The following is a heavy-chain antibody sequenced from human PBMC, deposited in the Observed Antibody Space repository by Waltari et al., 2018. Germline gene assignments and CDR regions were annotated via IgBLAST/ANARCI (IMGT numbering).Heavy chain of an antibody. D-gene: IGHD2-15*01. CDR1: GGTFSRYA. J-gene: IGHJ4*02. V-gene: IGHV1-69*05. Sequence: VQLVQSGAEVKKPGSAVKVSCKASGGTFSRYAIRWVRQAPGQGREWMGWIIPIFGTANYDQNCQGRVTITTDESTSTAYMALSSLRSEDTAVYYCASTGRGSCSGGSCYSGDYWGQGTLVTVSS. CDR2: IIPIFGTA. CDR3: ASTGRGSCSGGSCYSGDY.